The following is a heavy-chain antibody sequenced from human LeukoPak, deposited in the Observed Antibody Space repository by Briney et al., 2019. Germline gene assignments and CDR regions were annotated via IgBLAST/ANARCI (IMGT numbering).Heavy chain of an antibody. Sequence: GGSLRLSCAASGFTFSDYYMSWIRQAPETGLEWLSYTSPSGGTIYYTDSVKGRFTMSGDNAQNALYLEMNSLRAEDTAVYYCARDSYGDYYFDYWGQGTLVTVSS. CDR1: GFTFSDYY. CDR2: TSPSGGTI. CDR3: ARDSYGDYYFDY. D-gene: IGHD4-17*01. J-gene: IGHJ4*02. V-gene: IGHV3-11*01.